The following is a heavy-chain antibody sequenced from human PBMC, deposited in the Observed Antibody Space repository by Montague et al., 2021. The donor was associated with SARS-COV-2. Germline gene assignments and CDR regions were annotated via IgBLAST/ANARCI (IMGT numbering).Heavy chain of an antibody. J-gene: IGHJ4*02. CDR3: ARRLGGSGWLDY. Sequence: SETLSLTCTVAGGSISSGSYYWGWFRQPPGKGLEWIGNIHYSGTTYYKSRVTISVDTSKNQFSLKMTSVTAADTAVYYCARRLGGSGWLDYWGQGTLVTVSS. D-gene: IGHD6-25*01. CDR2: IHYSGTT. V-gene: IGHV4-39*01. CDR1: GGSISSGSYY.